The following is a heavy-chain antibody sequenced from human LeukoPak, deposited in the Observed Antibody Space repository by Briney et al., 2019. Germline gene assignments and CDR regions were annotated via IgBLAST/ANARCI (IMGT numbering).Heavy chain of an antibody. D-gene: IGHD1-1*01. CDR1: GGSISYYY. Sequence: PSETLSLTCTVSGGSISYYYWSWIRQPPGKGLEWIGYIYYRGNANYNLSFKSRVTISVDTSKHQFYLNPYSLTAANTAVYYCARRTRYNWNDDRYYFDYWGQGTLVTVSS. CDR3: ARRTRYNWNDDRYYFDY. J-gene: IGHJ4*02. CDR2: IYYRGNA. V-gene: IGHV4-59*08.